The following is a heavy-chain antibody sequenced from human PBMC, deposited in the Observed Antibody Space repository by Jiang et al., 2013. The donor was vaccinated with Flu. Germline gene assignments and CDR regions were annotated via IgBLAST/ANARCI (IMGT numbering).Heavy chain of an antibody. V-gene: IGHV2-70*20. CDR2: IDWADDI. Sequence: PTQTLTLTCSFSGFSLTTTGMGIAWVRQPPGQALEWLALIDWADDIYYSTSLKTRLTISKDTSKNQAVLTLTDTAPVDTATYYCVRSSTVTTLDYYYYVLDVWGQGTTVTVSS. D-gene: IGHD4-17*01. CDR1: GFSLTTTGMG. J-gene: IGHJ6*02. CDR3: VRSSTVTTLDYYYYVLDV.